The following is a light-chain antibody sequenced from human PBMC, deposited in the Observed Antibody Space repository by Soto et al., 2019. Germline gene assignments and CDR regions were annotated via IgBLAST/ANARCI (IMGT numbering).Light chain of an antibody. V-gene: IGKV1-39*01. CDR1: QSISSY. CDR3: HQSYSTPPVT. CDR2: AAS. Sequence: DMQMTQSPSSLSASVGDRVTITCRASQSISSYLNWYQQKPGKAPKLLIYAASSLQSGVPSRFSGSGSGTDFTLTISSLQPEDFATYYCHQSYSTPPVTFGQGTKVEIK. J-gene: IGKJ1*01.